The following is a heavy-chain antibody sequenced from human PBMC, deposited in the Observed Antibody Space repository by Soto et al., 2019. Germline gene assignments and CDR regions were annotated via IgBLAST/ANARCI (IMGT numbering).Heavy chain of an antibody. Sequence: GESLKISCAASGFTFSSYWMHWVRQAPGKGLVWVSRINSDGSSTSYADSVKGRFTISRDNAKNTLYLQMNSLRAEDTAVYYCATQEPYYYDSSGYYLDYWGQGTLVTVSS. V-gene: IGHV3-74*01. CDR1: GFTFSSYW. D-gene: IGHD3-22*01. CDR3: ATQEPYYYDSSGYYLDY. CDR2: INSDGSST. J-gene: IGHJ4*02.